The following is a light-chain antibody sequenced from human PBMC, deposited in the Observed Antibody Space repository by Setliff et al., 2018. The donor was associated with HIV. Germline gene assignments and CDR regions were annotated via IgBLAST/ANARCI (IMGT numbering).Light chain of an antibody. V-gene: IGLV2-14*01. CDR3: CSYTSSTTLV. Sequence: QSVLTQPASVSGSPGQSITISCTGTSSDVGGYDYVSWYQQHPGKGPKLMLYEVGNRPSGVSNRFSGSKSGNTASLTISGPQAEDEADYYCCSYTSSTTLVFGTGTKGTVL. CDR2: EVG. CDR1: SSDVGGYDY. J-gene: IGLJ1*01.